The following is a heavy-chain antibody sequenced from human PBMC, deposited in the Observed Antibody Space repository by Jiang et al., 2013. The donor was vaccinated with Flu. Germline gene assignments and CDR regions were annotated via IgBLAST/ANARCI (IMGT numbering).Heavy chain of an antibody. CDR3: GRYSVGRKADY. D-gene: IGHD1-26*01. CDR1: GFNFTDSW. J-gene: IGHJ4*02. Sequence: LRLSCKTSGFNFTDSWISWVRQVPRERAGVDGEDRILKTLISTTVRLFRGRITISADTSTNTAYVQWRSLRPSDSALYYCGRYSVGRKADYWGQGTLVTVSS. CDR2: RILKTLIS. V-gene: IGHV5-10-1*01.